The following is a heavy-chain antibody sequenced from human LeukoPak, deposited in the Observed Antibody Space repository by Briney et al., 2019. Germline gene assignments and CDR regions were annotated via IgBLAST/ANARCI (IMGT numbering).Heavy chain of an antibody. CDR2: INPNSGGT. Sequence: AASVKVSCKASGYTFTGYYMHWVRQAPGQGLEWMGWINPNSGGTNYAQKFQGRVTMTRDTSISTAYMELSRLRSDDTAVYYCAGSEYQLLFPFDSWGQGTLVTVSS. D-gene: IGHD2-2*01. V-gene: IGHV1-2*02. CDR3: AGSEYQLLFPFDS. J-gene: IGHJ4*02. CDR1: GYTFTGYY.